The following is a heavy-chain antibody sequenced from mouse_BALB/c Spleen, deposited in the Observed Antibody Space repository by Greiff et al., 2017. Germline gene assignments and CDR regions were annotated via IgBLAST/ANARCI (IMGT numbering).Heavy chain of an antibody. CDR3: ARDLGRDWYFDV. Sequence: EVQLVESGGGLVKPGGSLKLSCAASGFTFSDYYMCWVRQTPEKRLEWVATISDGGSYTYYPDSVKGRFTISRDNAKNNLYLQMSSLKSEDTAMYYCARDLGRDWYFDVWGAGTTVTVSS. CDR2: ISDGGSYT. CDR1: GFTFSDYY. D-gene: IGHD4-1*01. V-gene: IGHV5-4*02. J-gene: IGHJ1*01.